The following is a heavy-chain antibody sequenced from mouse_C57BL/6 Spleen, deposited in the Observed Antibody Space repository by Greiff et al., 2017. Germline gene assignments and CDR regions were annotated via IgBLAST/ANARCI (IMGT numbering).Heavy chain of an antibody. Sequence: EVQLQESGGGLVKPGGSLTLSCAASGFTFSSYAMSWVRQTPEKRLEWVATISDGGSYTFYPDNVKGRFTISRDNAKKNLYLQMSHLKSEDTAMYYCAREGTGSYYAMDYWGQGTSVTVSS. CDR1: GFTFSSYA. V-gene: IGHV5-4*01. D-gene: IGHD4-1*01. CDR2: ISDGGSYT. J-gene: IGHJ4*01. CDR3: AREGTGSYYAMDY.